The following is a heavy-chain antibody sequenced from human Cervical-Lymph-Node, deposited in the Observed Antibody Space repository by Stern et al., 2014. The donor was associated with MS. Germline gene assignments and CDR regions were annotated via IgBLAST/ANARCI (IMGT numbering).Heavy chain of an antibody. D-gene: IGHD2/OR15-2a*01. CDR2: LKPNREYP. CDR1: GYAFTGFF. J-gene: IGHJ4*02. V-gene: IGHV1-2*06. Sequence: VQLVESGAKIKKPGASVKVSCKASGYAFTGFFIHLVRQVPGQGLEWMGRLKPNREYPTYAQNFQDKVTLTTDTSLSNAYLEMSRLTYADTAVYYCAREATRIIVGIDYWGQGTQVTVSS. CDR3: AREATRIIVGIDY.